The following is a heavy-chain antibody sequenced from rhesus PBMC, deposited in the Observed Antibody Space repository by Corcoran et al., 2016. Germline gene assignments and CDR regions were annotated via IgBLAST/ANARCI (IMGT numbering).Heavy chain of an antibody. CDR2: IGG. J-gene: IGHJ6*01. Sequence: QVQLKEPGPGLVKPSETLSHTCTASGDSILSGYAWSWFRHPPGKGLEWIGYIGGSYHPSRKSRVTISKDTSKNQFSLNLTSLTAADTAVYYCASGLNYGAPNFGLDSWGQGVVVTVSS. D-gene: IGHD1-26*01. CDR1: GDSILSGYA. CDR3: ASGLNYGAPNFGLDS. V-gene: IGHV4-127*01.